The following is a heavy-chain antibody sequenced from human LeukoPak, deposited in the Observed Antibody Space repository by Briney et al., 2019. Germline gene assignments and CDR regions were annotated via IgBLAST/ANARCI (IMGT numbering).Heavy chain of an antibody. J-gene: IGHJ4*02. Sequence: SVKVSCKASGYTLTSYYMHWVRQAPGQGLEWMGIINPSGGSTSYAQKFQGRVTMTRDMSTSTVYMELSSLRSEDTAVYYCAREQAATDDSSGYYPDYWGQGTLVTVSS. CDR2: INPSGGST. V-gene: IGHV1-46*01. D-gene: IGHD3-22*01. CDR3: AREQAATDDSSGYYPDY. CDR1: GYTLTSYY.